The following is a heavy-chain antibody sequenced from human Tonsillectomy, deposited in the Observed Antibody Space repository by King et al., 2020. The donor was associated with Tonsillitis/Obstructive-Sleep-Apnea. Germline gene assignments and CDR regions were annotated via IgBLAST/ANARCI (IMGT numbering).Heavy chain of an antibody. D-gene: IGHD5-24*01. CDR2: IDPSDSYT. CDR1: AYSFTSYW. CDR3: ARHYSSWRWLQWHPSDY. V-gene: IGHV5-10-1*03. J-gene: IGHJ4*02. Sequence: VQLVESGAEVKKPGESLRISCKGSAYSFTSYWISWVRQMPGKGLEWMGRIDPSDSYTNYSPSFQGHVTISVDKSISTAYLQWSSLKASDTAMYYCARHYSSWRWLQWHPSDYWGQGTLVIVSS.